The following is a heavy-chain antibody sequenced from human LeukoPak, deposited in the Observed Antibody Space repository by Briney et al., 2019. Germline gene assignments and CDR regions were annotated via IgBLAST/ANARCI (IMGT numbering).Heavy chain of an antibody. D-gene: IGHD6-13*01. CDR3: ATPGSGIWCFDY. V-gene: IGHV3-7*01. CDR2: IKQDGSEK. CDR1: GFTFSTYW. J-gene: IGHJ4*02. Sequence: GGSLRLSCAASGFTFSTYWMSWVRQAPGKGLEWVASIKQDGSEKYYVDSVKGRFTISRDNAKNSVYLQMTSLRAEDTAAYYCATPGSGIWCFDYWGQGTLLTVSS.